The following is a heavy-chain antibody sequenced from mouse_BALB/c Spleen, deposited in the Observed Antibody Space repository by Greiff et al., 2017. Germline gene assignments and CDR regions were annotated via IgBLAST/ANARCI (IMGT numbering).Heavy chain of an antibody. V-gene: IGHV5-6-3*01. CDR3: ARDSYYRWAY. CDR2: INSNGGST. D-gene: IGHD2-14*01. J-gene: IGHJ3*01. Sequence: EVMLVESGGGLVQPGGSLKLSCAASGFTFSSYGMSWVRQTPDKRLELVATINSNGGSTYYPDSVKGRFTISRDNAMNTLYLQMSSLKSEDTAMYYCARDSYYRWAYWGQGTLVTVSA. CDR1: GFTFSSYG.